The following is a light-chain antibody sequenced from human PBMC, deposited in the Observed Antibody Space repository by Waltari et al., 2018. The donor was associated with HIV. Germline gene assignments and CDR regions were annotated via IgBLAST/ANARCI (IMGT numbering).Light chain of an antibody. V-gene: IGLV3-1*01. CDR2: PDN. CDR3: QAWGGNTAV. Sequence: SYELTQAPSVSVSPGQTTSIACSGDKLGDKYVSWYQQKPGQSPLLLIYPDNKGPAGIPERFSASNSGNTATLTISATQSVDEADFYCQAWGGNTAVFGGGTKLTVL. CDR1: KLGDKY. J-gene: IGLJ2*01.